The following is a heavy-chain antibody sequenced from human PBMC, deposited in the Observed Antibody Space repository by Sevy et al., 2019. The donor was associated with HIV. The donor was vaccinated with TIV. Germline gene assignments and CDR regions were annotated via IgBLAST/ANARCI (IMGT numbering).Heavy chain of an antibody. CDR2: IWYDGRNK. D-gene: IGHD4-4*01. CDR1: GFTFSSHG. J-gene: IGHJ4*02. V-gene: IGHV3-33*01. CDR3: ARDKDYSNYLPDY. Sequence: GGSLRLFCAASGFTFSSHGMHWVRQAPGKVLEGVAVIWYDGRNKYYADSVKGRFTISRDNSKSTLFLQINSLRAEDTAVYFCARDKDYSNYLPDYWGQGTLVTVSS.